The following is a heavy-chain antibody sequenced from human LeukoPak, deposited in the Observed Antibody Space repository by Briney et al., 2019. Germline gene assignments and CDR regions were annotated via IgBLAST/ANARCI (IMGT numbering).Heavy chain of an antibody. J-gene: IGHJ4*02. CDR3: ARDQEAFDY. V-gene: IGHV1-46*01. Sequence: ASVKVSCKASGYSFTSNYIHWVRQAPGQGLKWMGMIYPRDGSTSYAQKFQGRVTVTRDTSTSTVHMELSGLRSEDTAVYYCARDQEAFDYWGQGTLVTVSS. CDR1: GYSFTSNY. CDR2: IYPRDGST.